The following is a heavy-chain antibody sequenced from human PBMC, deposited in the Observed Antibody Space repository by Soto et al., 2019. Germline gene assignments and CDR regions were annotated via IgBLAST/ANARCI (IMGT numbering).Heavy chain of an antibody. J-gene: IGHJ4*02. CDR2: IIPIFGTA. CDR1: GGTFSSYA. CDR3: ARDPYSSGPLPRRAYSFDY. Sequence: SVKVSCKASGGTFSSYAISWVRQAPGQGXEWMGGIIPIFGTANYAQKIQGRVTITADESTSTAYMELSSLRSEDTAVYYCARDPYSSGPLPRRAYSFDYWGQGTLVTVSS. V-gene: IGHV1-69*13. D-gene: IGHD6-19*01.